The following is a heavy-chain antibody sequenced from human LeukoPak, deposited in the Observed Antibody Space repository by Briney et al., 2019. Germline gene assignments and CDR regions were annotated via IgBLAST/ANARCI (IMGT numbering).Heavy chain of an antibody. J-gene: IGHJ4*02. CDR1: GFTFSSYG. V-gene: IGHV3-74*01. Sequence: GGSLRLSCAASGFTFSSYGMHWVRQAPGKGLVWVSRISSDGSITNYADSVKGRFTISRDNAKNTLYLQMTSLRAEDTAVYYCARVRRPNTMFVSDYFDYWGQGTLVTVSS. D-gene: IGHD3-3*01. CDR2: ISSDGSIT. CDR3: ARVRRPNTMFVSDYFDY.